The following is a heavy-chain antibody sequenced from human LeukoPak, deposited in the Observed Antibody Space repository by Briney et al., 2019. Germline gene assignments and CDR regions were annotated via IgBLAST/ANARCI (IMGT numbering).Heavy chain of an antibody. CDR2: IYPGDSDT. J-gene: IGHJ4*02. Sequence: GESLQISCKGSGYSFTSYWIGWVRQMPGKGLEWMGIIYPGDSDTRYSPSFQGQVTISADKSISTAYLQWSSLKASDTAMYYCARGLGLDRYYYDSSGYYLPEYYFDYWGQGTLVTVSS. D-gene: IGHD3-22*01. CDR1: GYSFTSYW. V-gene: IGHV5-51*01. CDR3: ARGLGLDRYYYDSSGYYLPEYYFDY.